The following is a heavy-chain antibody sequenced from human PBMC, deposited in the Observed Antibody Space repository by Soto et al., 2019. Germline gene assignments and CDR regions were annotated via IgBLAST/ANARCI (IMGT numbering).Heavy chain of an antibody. J-gene: IGHJ5*02. CDR1: GGSVSSGGYY. Sequence: VQLQESGPGLVKASETLSLTCTVSGGSVSSGGYYWSWIRQPPGKGLEWIGFIYYNGSTNFNPSPKRRVTISVDTSKNQFSLKLRSVTAADTAFYYCARWRHDYGDQNWFDPWGPGTQVTVSS. CDR3: ARWRHDYGDQNWFDP. D-gene: IGHD4-17*01. V-gene: IGHV4-61*08. CDR2: IYYNGST.